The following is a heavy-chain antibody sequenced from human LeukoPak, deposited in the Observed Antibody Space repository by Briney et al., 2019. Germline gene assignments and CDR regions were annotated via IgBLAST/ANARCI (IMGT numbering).Heavy chain of an antibody. CDR3: AELGITMIGGV. Sequence: GGSLRLSCAASGFTFSNYNMNWVRQTPGKGLEWVSSITRDSIYTFYADSVKGRFTISRDNAKNSLYLQMNSLRAEDTAVYYCAELGITMIGGVWGKGTTVTISS. CDR2: ITRDSIYT. J-gene: IGHJ6*04. V-gene: IGHV3-21*01. D-gene: IGHD3-10*02. CDR1: GFTFSNYN.